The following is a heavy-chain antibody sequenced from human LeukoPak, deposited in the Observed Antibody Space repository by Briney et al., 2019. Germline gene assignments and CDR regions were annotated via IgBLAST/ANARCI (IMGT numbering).Heavy chain of an antibody. CDR3: ARSGGWFGEQWSPDYYMDV. CDR1: GGSISSGGYY. V-gene: IGHV4-30-2*01. CDR2: IYHSGST. D-gene: IGHD3-10*01. J-gene: IGHJ6*03. Sequence: SQTLSLTCTVSGGSISSGGYYWSWIRQPPGKGLEWIGYIYHSGSTYYNPSLKSRVTISVDRSKNQFSLKLSSVTAADTAVYYCARSGGWFGEQWSPDYYMDVWGKGTTVTVSS.